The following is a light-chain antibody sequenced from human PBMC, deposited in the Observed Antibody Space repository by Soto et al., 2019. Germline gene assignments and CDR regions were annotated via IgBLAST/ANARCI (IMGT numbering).Light chain of an antibody. CDR3: MQSTQLPPT. J-gene: IGKJ5*01. Sequence: DIVMTQNPLSLSVAPGQPASISCKSSQSLLHITGETFLFWYLQKPGQSPQLLIYEVSTRVSGVPDRFSGSGSGTDFTLKISRVETDDVGIYYCMQSTQLPPTFGQGTRLEI. V-gene: IGKV2D-29*02. CDR1: QSLLHITGETF. CDR2: EVS.